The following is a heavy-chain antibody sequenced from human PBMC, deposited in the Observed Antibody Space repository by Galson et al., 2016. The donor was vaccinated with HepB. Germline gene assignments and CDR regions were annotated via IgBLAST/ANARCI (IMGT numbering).Heavy chain of an antibody. CDR1: GGSFSGYY. CDR3: ARGRTRLLWFGSSRGFDP. CDR2: INHSGST. D-gene: IGHD3-10*01. J-gene: IGHJ5*02. V-gene: IGHV4-34*01. Sequence: ETLSLTCAVYGGSFSGYYWSWIRRPPGKGLEWIGEINHSGSTNYNPSLKSRVTISVDTSKNQFSLKLSSVTAADTAVYYCARGRTRLLWFGSSRGFDPWGQGTLVTVSS.